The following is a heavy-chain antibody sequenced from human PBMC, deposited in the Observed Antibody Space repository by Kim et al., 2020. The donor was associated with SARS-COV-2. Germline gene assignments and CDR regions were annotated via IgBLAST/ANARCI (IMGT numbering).Heavy chain of an antibody. J-gene: IGHJ4*02. CDR1: GFSFSSYA. D-gene: IGHD6-13*01. Sequence: GGSLRLSCAASGFSFSSYAMNWVRQAPGKGLEWVSGISGNGGSTKYADSVKGRFTISRDNSKNTLYLQMNSLRGEDTAIYYCAKVNSSSWQYYFDHWGQGTLVTVSS. CDR3: AKVNSSSWQYYFDH. CDR2: ISGNGGST. V-gene: IGHV3-23*01.